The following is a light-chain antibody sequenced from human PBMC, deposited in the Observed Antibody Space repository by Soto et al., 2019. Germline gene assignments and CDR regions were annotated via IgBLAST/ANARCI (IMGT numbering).Light chain of an antibody. CDR3: LQDYNYPYT. CDR2: DAS. V-gene: IGKV1-33*01. CDR1: QDITNY. Sequence: DIHLTQSPSSLSASVGDRVTITCQASQDITNYLNWYQQKPGKAPKLLIYDASNLQTGVPSRFSGSGSGTDFSFTISSLQPEDFATYYCLQDYNYPYTFGQGTKVDIK. J-gene: IGKJ2*01.